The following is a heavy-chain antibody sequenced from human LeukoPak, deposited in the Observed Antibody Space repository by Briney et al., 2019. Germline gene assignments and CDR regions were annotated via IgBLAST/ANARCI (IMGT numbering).Heavy chain of an antibody. Sequence: ASVKVSCKASGYTFTGYYMHWVRQAPGQGLEWMGWINPNSGGTNYAQKFQGRATMTRDTSISTAYMELSRLRSDDTAVYYCARVTYSGYDCFDYWGQGTLVTVSS. D-gene: IGHD5-12*01. J-gene: IGHJ4*02. CDR1: GYTFTGYY. CDR3: ARVTYSGYDCFDY. CDR2: INPNSGGT. V-gene: IGHV1-2*02.